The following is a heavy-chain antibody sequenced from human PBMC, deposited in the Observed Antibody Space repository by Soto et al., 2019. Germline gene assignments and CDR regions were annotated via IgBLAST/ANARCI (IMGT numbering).Heavy chain of an antibody. Sequence: EVQLLESGGGLVQPGGSLRLSCAASGFTFSSYWMTWVRQAPGKGLEWVANINLDGSAKFYVGSVKGRFTISRDNAENSLYLEMNSLGADDTAIYYCVRSIDYWGQGTLVTVSS. V-gene: IGHV3-7*01. CDR1: GFTFSSYW. J-gene: IGHJ4*02. CDR3: VRSIDY. CDR2: INLDGSAK.